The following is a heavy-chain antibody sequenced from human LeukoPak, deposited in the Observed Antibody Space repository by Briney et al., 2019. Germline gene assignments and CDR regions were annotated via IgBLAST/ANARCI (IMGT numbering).Heavy chain of an antibody. V-gene: IGHV4-39*07. D-gene: IGHD3-3*01. Sequence: PSETLSLTCTVSGGSISSSSYYWGWIRQPPGKGLEWIGEINHSGSTNYNPSLKSRVTISVDTSKNQFSLKLSSVTAADTAVYYCARDNYDFFAFDIWGQGTMVTVSS. J-gene: IGHJ3*02. CDR3: ARDNYDFFAFDI. CDR2: INHSGST. CDR1: GGSISSSSYY.